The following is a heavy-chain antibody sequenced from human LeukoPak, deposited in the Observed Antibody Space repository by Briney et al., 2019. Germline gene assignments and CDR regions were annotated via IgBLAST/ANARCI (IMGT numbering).Heavy chain of an antibody. CDR3: ARGGPLPRYTYSSAGDF. D-gene: IGHD5-18*01. CDR1: GYTFTSYY. J-gene: IGHJ4*02. Sequence: VASVTVSCKASGYTFTSYYIHWVRQAPGQGLGWMGIINPTAGTTMYAQKFQDRVTMTRDTSTSTVYMELSSLRSEDTAVYYCARGGPLPRYTYSSAGDFWGQGTLVTVSS. CDR2: INPTAGTT. V-gene: IGHV1-46*01.